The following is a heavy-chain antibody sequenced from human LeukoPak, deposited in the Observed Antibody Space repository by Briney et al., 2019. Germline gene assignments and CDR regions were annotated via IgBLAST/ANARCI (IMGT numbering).Heavy chain of an antibody. J-gene: IGHJ4*02. V-gene: IGHV3-64D*06. CDR1: GFTFSNHF. CDR2: IDPNGAST. D-gene: IGHD3-9*01. Sequence: GGSLRLSCSTSGFTFSNHFMHWVRQAPGKGLEYVSSIDPNGASTLYADSVKGRFTISRDNSKNALYLQLTSLRLEDTALYYCVKDLTGTWSFDYWGQGTLVTVSS. CDR3: VKDLTGTWSFDY.